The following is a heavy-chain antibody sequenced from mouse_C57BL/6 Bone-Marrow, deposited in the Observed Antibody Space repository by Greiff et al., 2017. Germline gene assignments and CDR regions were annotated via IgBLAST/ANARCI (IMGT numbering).Heavy chain of an antibody. CDR3: VRHEGYLYYAMDY. V-gene: IGHV10-1*01. J-gene: IGHJ4*01. CDR2: IRSKSNNYAT. Sequence: EVQRVESGGGLVQPKGSLKLSCAASGFSFNTYAMTWVRQAPGKGLEWVARIRSKSNNYATYYADSVKDRFTISTDDSESMLYLQMNNFKTEDTAMYYCVRHEGYLYYAMDYWCQGTSVTVSS. CDR1: GFSFNTYA. D-gene: IGHD5-1*01.